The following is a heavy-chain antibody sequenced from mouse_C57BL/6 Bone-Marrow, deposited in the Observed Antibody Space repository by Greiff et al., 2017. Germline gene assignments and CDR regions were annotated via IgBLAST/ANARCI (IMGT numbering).Heavy chain of an antibody. CDR1: GYTFTSSW. Sequence: VQLQQPGAELVKPGASVKMSCKASGYTFTSSWITWVKQRPGQGLEWIGDIYPGSGSTNYNEKFKSKATLTVDTSSSTAYMQRSSLTSEDAAVYYCARKQCPYWYFDVWGTGTTVTVSS. CDR2: IYPGSGST. J-gene: IGHJ1*03. D-gene: IGHD6-1*01. V-gene: IGHV1-55*01. CDR3: ARKQCPYWYFDV.